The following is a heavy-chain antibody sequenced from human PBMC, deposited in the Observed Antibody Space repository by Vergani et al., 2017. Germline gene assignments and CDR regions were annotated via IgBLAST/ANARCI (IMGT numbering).Heavy chain of an antibody. D-gene: IGHD3-10*01. CDR3: ARDHSGANDY. V-gene: IGHV3-48*01. J-gene: IGHJ4*02. Sequence: EVQLVESGGGLVQPGGSLRLYCAASGFTFSSYSMNWVRQAPGKGLEWVSYISSSSSTIYYADSVKGRFTISRDNAKNSLYLQMNSLRAEDTAVYYCARDHSGANDYWGQGTLVTVSS. CDR1: GFTFSSYS. CDR2: ISSSSSTI.